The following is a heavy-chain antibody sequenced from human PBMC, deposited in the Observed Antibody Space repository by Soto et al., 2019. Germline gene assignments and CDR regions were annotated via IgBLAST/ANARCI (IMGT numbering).Heavy chain of an antibody. CDR2: ISGSGGST. Sequence: PGGSLRLSCAASGFNFSSYAMSWVRQAPGKGLEWVSAISGSGGSTYYADSVKGRFTISRDNSKNTLYLQMNSLRAEDTAVYYCAKEMVAFGPPRDYYYYGMDVWGQGTTVTVSS. J-gene: IGHJ6*02. V-gene: IGHV3-23*01. CDR1: GFNFSSYA. CDR3: AKEMVAFGPPRDYYYYGMDV. D-gene: IGHD2-8*01.